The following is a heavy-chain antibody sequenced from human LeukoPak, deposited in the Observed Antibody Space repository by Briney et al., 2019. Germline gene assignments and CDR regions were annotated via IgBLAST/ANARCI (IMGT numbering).Heavy chain of an antibody. CDR3: VCGYYPTIALAY. D-gene: IGHD3-22*01. J-gene: IGHJ4*02. CDR2: ISGYNGNT. CDR1: GYSFTTYG. V-gene: IGHV1-18*01. Sequence: GASVKVSCKASGYSFTTYGLSWVRQAPGQGLEWMGWISGYNGNTKYGQKFQGRVTITADKSTSPAYMELTSLRFEDTAVYYCVCGYYPTIALAYWCLGNLVTVSS.